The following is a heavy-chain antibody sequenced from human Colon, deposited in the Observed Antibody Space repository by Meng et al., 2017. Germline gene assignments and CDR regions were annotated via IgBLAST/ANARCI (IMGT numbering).Heavy chain of an antibody. Sequence: QVQRRESGPGLVRPSETLSLTCNGSGGSVSSASYYWSWIRQPPGKGLEWIGLIHYSGSRNYNPSLKSRVTMSVDTSKNQVSLRLTSVTAADTAVYYCARFYGSGTFEVHDYWGQGTLVTVSS. CDR1: GGSVSSASYY. D-gene: IGHD3-10*01. CDR3: ARFYGSGTFEVHDY. V-gene: IGHV4-61*01. CDR2: IHYSGSR. J-gene: IGHJ4*02.